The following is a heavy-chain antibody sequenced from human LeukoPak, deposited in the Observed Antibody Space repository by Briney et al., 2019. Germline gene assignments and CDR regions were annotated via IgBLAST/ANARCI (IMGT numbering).Heavy chain of an antibody. V-gene: IGHV3-23*01. CDR2: ISGSGGST. D-gene: IGHD6-13*01. CDR1: GFTVSSDY. CDR3: AKSSSIAAAGEAHAFDI. J-gene: IGHJ3*02. Sequence: GGSLRLSCVASGFTVSSDYMSWVRQAPGKGLEWVSAISGSGGSTYYADSVKGRFTISRDNSKNTLYLQMNSLRAEDTAVYYCAKSSSIAAAGEAHAFDIWGQGTMVTVSS.